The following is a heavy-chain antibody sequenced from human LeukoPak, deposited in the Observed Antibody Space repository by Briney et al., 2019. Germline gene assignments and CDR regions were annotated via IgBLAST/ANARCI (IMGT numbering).Heavy chain of an antibody. Sequence: GGSLRLSCAASGFTFSSYAMNWVRQAPGKGLEWVSSITGGGDTTYYADPVRGRFTISRDNSKNTLSLQTNSLRAEDTAVYYCAKQRSEVVVAATNYWGQGTLVTVSS. D-gene: IGHD2-15*01. J-gene: IGHJ4*02. CDR3: AKQRSEVVVAATNY. V-gene: IGHV3-23*01. CDR2: ITGGGDTT. CDR1: GFTFSSYA.